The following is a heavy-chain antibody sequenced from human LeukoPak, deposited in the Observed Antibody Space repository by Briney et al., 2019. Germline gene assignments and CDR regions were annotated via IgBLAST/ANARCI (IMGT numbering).Heavy chain of an antibody. V-gene: IGHV4-39*01. CDR3: ASTAPMVGVVDY. J-gene: IGHJ4*02. D-gene: IGHD1-26*01. CDR1: GGSISSSSYY. CDR2: IYYSGST. Sequence: PSETQSLTCTVSGGSISSSSYYWGWIRQPPGTGLEWIGSIYYSGSTYYNPSLKSRVTISVDMSKIQFSLKLRSVTAADTAVYYCASTAPMVGVVDYWGQGTLVTVSS.